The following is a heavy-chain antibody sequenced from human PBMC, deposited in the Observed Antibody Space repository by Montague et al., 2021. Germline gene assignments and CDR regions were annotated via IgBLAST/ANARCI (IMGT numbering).Heavy chain of an antibody. J-gene: IGHJ5*02. CDR2: IYYSGNS. V-gene: IGHV4-39*07. CDR3: ARDCSSWYVGWFDP. D-gene: IGHD6-13*01. Sequence: SETLSLTCTVSGASISSNIYYWGWIRQSPGKGLEWIGSIYYSGNSFYQPSLKSRITMAVDTSKNQFSLKLISVTAADTAIYYCARDCSSWYVGWFDPWGQGTLVTVSS. CDR1: GASISSNIYY.